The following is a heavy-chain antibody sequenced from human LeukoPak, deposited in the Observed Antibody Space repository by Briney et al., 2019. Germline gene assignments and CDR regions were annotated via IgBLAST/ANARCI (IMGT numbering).Heavy chain of an antibody. D-gene: IGHD1-1*01. J-gene: IGHJ6*02. CDR3: ARDKYGSNSASTGMDV. CDR1: EFTLSSYT. V-gene: IGHV3-30-3*01. Sequence: GGSLRLSCAASEFTLSSYTMHWVRQAPGKGLEWVAVISHDGSNKYYADSVKGRFTISRDNSKNTLYLQMNSLRPEDTAAYYCARDKYGSNSASTGMDVWGRGTTVTVPS. CDR2: ISHDGSNK.